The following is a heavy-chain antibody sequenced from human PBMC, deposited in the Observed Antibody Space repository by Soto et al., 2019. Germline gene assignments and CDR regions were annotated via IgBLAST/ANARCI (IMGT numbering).Heavy chain of an antibody. V-gene: IGHV4-59*01. J-gene: IGHJ5*02. CDR2: SYYSGST. CDR3: ARARSYSNYVWFDP. D-gene: IGHD4-4*01. Sequence: QVQLQESGPGLVKPSETLSLTCTVSGGSISSYYWSWIRQPPGKGLEWIGYSYYSGSTNYNPSLKSRVTISVDTSKNQFSLKLSSVTAADTAVYYCARARSYSNYVWFDPWGQGTLVTVSS. CDR1: GGSISSYY.